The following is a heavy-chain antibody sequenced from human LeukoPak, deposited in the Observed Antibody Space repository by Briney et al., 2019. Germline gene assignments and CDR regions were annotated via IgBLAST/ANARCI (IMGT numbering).Heavy chain of an antibody. CDR1: GFTFSDYY. D-gene: IGHD1-26*01. V-gene: IGHV3-11*04. Sequence: GGSLRLSCAASGFTFSDYYMSWIHRAPGKGLEWVSYISSSGSTIYYADSVKGRFTISRDNAKNSLYLQMNSLRAEDTAVYYCARDLSSVGAAYFDYWGQGTLVTVSS. CDR3: ARDLSSVGAAYFDY. CDR2: ISSSGSTI. J-gene: IGHJ4*02.